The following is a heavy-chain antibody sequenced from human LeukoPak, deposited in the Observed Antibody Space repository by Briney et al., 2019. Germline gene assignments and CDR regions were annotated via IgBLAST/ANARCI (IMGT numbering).Heavy chain of an antibody. CDR1: GFTVSSNY. CDR2: IYSGGSS. D-gene: IGHD3-10*01. Sequence: GGSLRLSCAASGFTVSSNYMSWVRQAPGKGLEWVSVIYSGGSSYYADSVKGRFTISRDNSKNTLYLQMNSLRAEDTAVYYCARDQGSGTFDIWGQGTMVTVSS. J-gene: IGHJ3*02. CDR3: ARDQGSGTFDI. V-gene: IGHV3-53*01.